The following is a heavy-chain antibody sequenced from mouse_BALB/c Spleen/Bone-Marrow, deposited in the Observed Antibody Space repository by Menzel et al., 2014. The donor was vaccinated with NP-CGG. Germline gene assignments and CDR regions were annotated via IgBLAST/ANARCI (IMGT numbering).Heavy chain of an antibody. J-gene: IGHJ2*01. V-gene: IGHV5-6-3*01. CDR1: GFTFSSYG. Sequence: EVMLVESGGGLVQPGGSLKLSCAASGFTFSSYGMSWVRQTPDKRLELVATINSNGGSTYYPDSVKGRFTISRDNAKNTLYLQMSSLKSEDTAMYYCARDSNDYWGQGITLTVSS. CDR2: INSNGGST. CDR3: ARDSNDY.